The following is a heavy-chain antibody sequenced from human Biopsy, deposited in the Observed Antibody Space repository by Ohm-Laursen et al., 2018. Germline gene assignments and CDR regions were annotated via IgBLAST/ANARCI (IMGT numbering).Heavy chain of an antibody. CDR2: FTPENGRI. CDR1: GYSLTELS. Sequence: SVKVSCKVSGYSLTELSMHWVRQAPGQGLEWMGGFTPENGRIVYSQKFQGRVTMTEDTSTSTAYMEVWRLRSDDTAVYYCAADINVWNVNYWGQGTQVIVSS. V-gene: IGHV1-24*01. D-gene: IGHD1-1*01. CDR3: AADINVWNVNY. J-gene: IGHJ4*02.